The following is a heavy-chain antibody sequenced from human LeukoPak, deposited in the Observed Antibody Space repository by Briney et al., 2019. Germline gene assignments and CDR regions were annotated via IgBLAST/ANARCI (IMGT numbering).Heavy chain of an antibody. V-gene: IGHV1-2*06. CDR1: GYTFTAYY. CDR2: INPNSGDT. D-gene: IGHD1-7*01. J-gene: IGHJ5*02. CDR3: AREGHWELNT. Sequence: GASVKVSCKASGYTFTAYYVHWVRQSPGQGLEWLARINPNSGDTNSALKFQGRVTLTRGTSINTVHMELTRLRSDDTAVYYCAREGHWELNTWGQGTLVTVSS.